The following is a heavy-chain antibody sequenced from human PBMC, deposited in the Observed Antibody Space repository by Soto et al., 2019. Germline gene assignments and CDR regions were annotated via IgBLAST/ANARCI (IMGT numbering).Heavy chain of an antibody. J-gene: IGHJ6*02. CDR3: AREGYSSGYYYYYGMDV. Sequence: PSETLSLTCTVSGGSISSDYWSWIRQPPGKGLEWIGYIYYSGSTNYNPSLKSRVTISVDTSKNQFSLKLSSVTAADTAVYYCAREGYSSGYYYYYGMDVWGQGTTVTVSS. CDR1: GGSISSDY. V-gene: IGHV4-59*01. CDR2: IYYSGST. D-gene: IGHD3-22*01.